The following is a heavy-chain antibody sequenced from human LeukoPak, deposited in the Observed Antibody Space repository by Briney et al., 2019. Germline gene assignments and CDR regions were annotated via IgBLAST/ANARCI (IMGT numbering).Heavy chain of an antibody. J-gene: IGHJ6*02. CDR1: GYSFTSYW. D-gene: IGHD6-19*01. CDR3: ARQRLAVYYYYGMDV. V-gene: IGHV5-51*01. CDR2: IYPGDSDT. Sequence: GESLKISCKGSGYSFTSYWIGWVRQMPGKGLEWMGSIYPGDSDTRYSPSFQGHVTISADKSISTAYLQWSSLKASDTAMYYCARQRLAVYYYYGMDVWGQGTTVTVSS.